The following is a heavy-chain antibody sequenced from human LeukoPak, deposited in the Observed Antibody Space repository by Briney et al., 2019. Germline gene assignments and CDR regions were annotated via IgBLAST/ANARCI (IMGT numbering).Heavy chain of an antibody. V-gene: IGHV3-11*04. Sequence: GGSLRLSCAASGFTFSDFYMAWIRQAPGKGLEWVAYISSSGSIIDYADSVKGRFTISRDNAKKSLYLQMNSLRAEDAAVYYCASGVPQNYYYYYMDVWGKGTTVTVSS. CDR1: GFTFSDFY. CDR3: ASGVPQNYYYYYMDV. J-gene: IGHJ6*03. CDR2: ISSSGSII. D-gene: IGHD2/OR15-2a*01.